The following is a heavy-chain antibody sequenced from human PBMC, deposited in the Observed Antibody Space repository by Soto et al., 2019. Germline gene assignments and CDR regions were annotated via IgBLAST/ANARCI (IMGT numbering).Heavy chain of an antibody. D-gene: IGHD1-26*01. V-gene: IGHV4-39*01. Sequence: SETLSLTCTVSGGSISSSSYYWGWIRQPPGKGLEWIGSIYYSGSTYYNPSLKSRVTISVDTSKNQFSLKLSSVTAADTAVYYCARVSAEWELLDPTTYYGMDVWGQGTTVTVSS. J-gene: IGHJ6*02. CDR1: GGSISSSSYY. CDR3: ARVSAEWELLDPTTYYGMDV. CDR2: IYYSGST.